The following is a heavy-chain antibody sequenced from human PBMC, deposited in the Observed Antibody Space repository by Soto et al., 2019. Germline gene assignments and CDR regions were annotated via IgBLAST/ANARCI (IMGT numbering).Heavy chain of an antibody. CDR2: IYYSGST. D-gene: IGHD2-8*01. CDR1: GGSISSYY. J-gene: IGHJ5*02. Sequence: SETLSLTCTVSGGSISSYYWSWIRQPPGKGLEWIGYIYYSGSTNYNPSLKSRVTISVDTSKNQFSLKLSSVTAADTAVYYCARGLLGYFTNGVCPTGNWFDPWGQGTLVPVSS. V-gene: IGHV4-59*01. CDR3: ARGLLGYFTNGVCPTGNWFDP.